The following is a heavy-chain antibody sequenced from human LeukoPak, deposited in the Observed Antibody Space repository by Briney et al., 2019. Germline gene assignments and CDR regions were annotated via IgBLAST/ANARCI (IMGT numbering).Heavy chain of an antibody. Sequence: SETLSLTCTVSGGSISSYYWSWIRQPAGKGLEWIGRIYTSGSTNYNPSPKSRVTMSVDTSKNQFSLKLSSVTAADTAVYYCARDTYYYDSSGYYTFMNWFDPWGQGTLVTVSS. D-gene: IGHD3-22*01. CDR3: ARDTYYYDSSGYYTFMNWFDP. CDR2: IYTSGST. CDR1: GGSISSYY. J-gene: IGHJ5*02. V-gene: IGHV4-4*07.